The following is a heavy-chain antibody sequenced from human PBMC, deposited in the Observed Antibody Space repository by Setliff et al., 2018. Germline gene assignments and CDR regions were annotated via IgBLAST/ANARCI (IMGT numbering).Heavy chain of an antibody. CDR3: AGPFDVGPYPRPIDGLDL. V-gene: IGHV1-2*02. J-gene: IGHJ3*01. Sequence: WASVKVSCKASGYIFRDYYIHWVRQAPGQGLEWMGWINPNSGGREYAEAFQGRVTMTGDTSIRTAFMELSGLTSDDTAVYYCAGPFDVGPYPRPIDGLDLWGQGTRVTV. D-gene: IGHD3-9*01. CDR1: GYIFRDYY. CDR2: INPNSGGR.